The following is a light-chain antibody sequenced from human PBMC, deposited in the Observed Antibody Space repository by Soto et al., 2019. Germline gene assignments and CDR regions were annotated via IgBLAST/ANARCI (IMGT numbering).Light chain of an antibody. CDR3: QQRSSWPIT. V-gene: IGKV3-11*01. J-gene: IGKJ5*01. CDR2: DAS. CDR1: QSVSSY. Sequence: EIVLTQSPGTLSLSPGERATLSCRTSQSVSSYFAWYHQKPGRAPRLLIYDASNRATGIPARFIGSGSGTDFTLTISSLEPEDFAVYYCQQRSSWPITFGQGTRLEIK.